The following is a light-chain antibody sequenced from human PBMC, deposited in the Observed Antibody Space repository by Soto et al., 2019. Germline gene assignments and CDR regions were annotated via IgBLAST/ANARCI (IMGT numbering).Light chain of an antibody. Sequence: EIVLTQSPVTLSLSPGERATISCRTSQSVSSYFAWYQQKPGRAPRLLIYDASNRATGIPARFIGSGSGTDFTLSISSLEPEDLAVYYCQQRSNWPITFGQGTRLEIK. V-gene: IGKV3-11*01. CDR1: QSVSSY. CDR3: QQRSNWPIT. CDR2: DAS. J-gene: IGKJ5*01.